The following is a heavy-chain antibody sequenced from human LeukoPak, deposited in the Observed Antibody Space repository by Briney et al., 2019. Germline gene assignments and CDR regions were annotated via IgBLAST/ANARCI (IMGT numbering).Heavy chain of an antibody. D-gene: IGHD3-22*01. Sequence: ASVKVSCKASGYTFTGYYMHWVRQAPGQGLEWMGWINPNSGGTNYAQKFQGRVTMTRDTSISTAYMELSRLRSDDTAVYYCAESYYYDSSGYYNFQHWGQGTLVTVSS. CDR2: INPNSGGT. J-gene: IGHJ1*01. CDR3: AESYYYDSSGYYNFQH. CDR1: GYTFTGYY. V-gene: IGHV1-2*02.